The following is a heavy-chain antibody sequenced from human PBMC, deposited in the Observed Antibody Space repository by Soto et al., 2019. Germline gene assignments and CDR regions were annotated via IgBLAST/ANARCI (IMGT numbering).Heavy chain of an antibody. V-gene: IGHV3-23*01. CDR2: ISGSGGST. CDR1: GFTFSSYA. D-gene: IGHD3-22*01. CDR3: ASPAFKTMIVVGMPYY. Sequence: GGSLRLSCAASGFTFSSYAMSWVRQAPGKGLEWVSAISGSGGSTYYADSVKGRFTISRDHSKNTLYLQMNSLRAEDTAVYYYASPAFKTMIVVGMPYYWGQGTLVTVSS. J-gene: IGHJ4*02.